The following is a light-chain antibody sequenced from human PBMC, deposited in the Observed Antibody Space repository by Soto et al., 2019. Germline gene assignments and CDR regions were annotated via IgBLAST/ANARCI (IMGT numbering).Light chain of an antibody. J-gene: IGKJ4*01. Sequence: EIVMTQSPATLSVSPGERATLSCRASQSVRSYLAWYQQKPGQAPSLLIYGVSIRATGIPARFSGSGSETDFTLTISSLQPEDFAVYYCQQHNNWPLPFCGGTKVDIK. CDR3: QQHNNWPLP. CDR1: QSVRSY. V-gene: IGKV3-15*01. CDR2: GVS.